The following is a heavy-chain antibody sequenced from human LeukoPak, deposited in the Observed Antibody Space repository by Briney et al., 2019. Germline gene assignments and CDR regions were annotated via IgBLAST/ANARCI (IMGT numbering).Heavy chain of an antibody. CDR1: GGSISSSNYY. V-gene: IGHV4-39*01. Sequence: PSETLSLTCTVSGGSISSSNYYWGWIRQPPGKGLEWIGSIYYSGSTYYNPSLKSRVTISVDTSKNQFSLKLSSVTAADTAVYYSARLDGYCSGGSCYSVSFVDPWGQGTLVTVSS. D-gene: IGHD2-15*01. CDR2: IYYSGST. CDR3: ARLDGYCSGGSCYSVSFVDP. J-gene: IGHJ5*02.